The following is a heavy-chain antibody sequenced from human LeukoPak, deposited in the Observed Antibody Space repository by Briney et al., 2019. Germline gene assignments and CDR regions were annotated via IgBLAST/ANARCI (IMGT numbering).Heavy chain of an antibody. D-gene: IGHD3-3*01. Sequence: GGSLRLSCVASGFTFSNHGMSWVRQDPGKGLEWVSSISANSVYTYYAASVKGRFTISRVNSKNTLFLQMNNMGAEDTAIYFCAKIGVTGSWFFGLWGRGTLLSVSS. V-gene: IGHV3-23*01. J-gene: IGHJ2*01. CDR2: ISANSVYT. CDR1: GFTFSNHG. CDR3: AKIGVTGSWFFGL.